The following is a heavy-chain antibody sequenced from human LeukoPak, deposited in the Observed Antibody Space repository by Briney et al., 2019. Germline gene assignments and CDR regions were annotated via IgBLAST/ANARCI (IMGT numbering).Heavy chain of an antibody. CDR3: ARLQVHCGGDCYTRWFDP. J-gene: IGHJ5*02. D-gene: IGHD2-21*02. V-gene: IGHV4-59*08. CDR1: GGSVSSCY. CDR2: IYYSGST. Sequence: SETLSLTCTVSGGSVSSCYWSWIRQPPGKGLEWIAYIYYSGSTKYNPSLKSRVTISLDRSKNQFSLKLRSVTAADTAVYYCARLQVHCGGDCYTRWFDPWGQGTLVTVSS.